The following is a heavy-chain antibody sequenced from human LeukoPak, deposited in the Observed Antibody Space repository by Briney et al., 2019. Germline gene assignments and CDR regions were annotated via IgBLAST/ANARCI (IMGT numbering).Heavy chain of an antibody. J-gene: IGHJ4*02. CDR3: ARGASGDYVWEDY. D-gene: IGHD3-16*01. Sequence: ASVKVSCKASGYTFTSHYIHWVRQAPGQGLEWMGRITPNSGGTNYAQKFQDRLTMTRDQSITTAYMELNSLTSDDTAVYYCARGASGDYVWEDYWGQGTLVTVSS. CDR1: GYTFTSHY. CDR2: ITPNSGGT. V-gene: IGHV1-2*06.